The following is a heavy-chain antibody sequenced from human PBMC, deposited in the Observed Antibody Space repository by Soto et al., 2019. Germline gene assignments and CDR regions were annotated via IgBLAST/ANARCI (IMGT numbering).Heavy chain of an antibody. CDR3: ARADIVVVPAAMTAAFDI. J-gene: IGHJ3*02. D-gene: IGHD2-2*01. CDR1: GYTFTGYY. V-gene: IGHV1-2*04. Sequence: QVQLVQSGAEVKKPGASVKVSCKASGYTFTGYYMHWVRQAPGQGLEWMGWINPNSGGTNYAQKFQGWVNMTRDTSISTAYMELSRLRSDDTAVYYCARADIVVVPAAMTAAFDIWGQGTMVTVSS. CDR2: INPNSGGT.